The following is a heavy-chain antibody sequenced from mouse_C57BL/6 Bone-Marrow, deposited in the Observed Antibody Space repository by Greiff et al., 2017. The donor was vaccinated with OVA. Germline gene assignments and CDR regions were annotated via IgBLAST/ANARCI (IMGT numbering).Heavy chain of an antibody. CDR3: ARSVYYYGRGGYFDV. D-gene: IGHD1-1*01. J-gene: IGHJ1*03. Sequence: QVQLQQSDAELVKPGASVKISCKVSGYTFTDHTIHWMKQRPEQGLEWIGYIYPRDGSPKYNEKFKGKATLTADKTYSTAYMQLNSLSSEDSAVYFCARSVYYYGRGGYFDVWGTGTTVTVSS. V-gene: IGHV1-78*01. CDR2: IYPRDGSP. CDR1: GYTFTDHT.